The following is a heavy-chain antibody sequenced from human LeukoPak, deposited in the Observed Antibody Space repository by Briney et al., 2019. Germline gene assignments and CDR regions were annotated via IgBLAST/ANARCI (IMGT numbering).Heavy chain of an antibody. CDR2: IYPGDSDT. V-gene: IGHV5-51*01. D-gene: IGHD6-13*01. J-gene: IGHJ4*02. CDR3: ARPLVGTGYSSSWYFAY. Sequence: PGESLKISCKGSGYSFTSYWIAWVRQMPGKGLEWMGIIYPGDSDTRYSPSFQGQVTISADKSISTAYLQWTSLKASDTAMYYFARPLVGTGYSSSWYFAYWGQGTQVTVSS. CDR1: GYSFTSYW.